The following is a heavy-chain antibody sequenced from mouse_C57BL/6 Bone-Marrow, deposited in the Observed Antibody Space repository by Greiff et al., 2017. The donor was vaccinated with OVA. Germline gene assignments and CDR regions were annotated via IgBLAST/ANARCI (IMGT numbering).Heavy chain of an antibody. CDR3: ARRSNSSATPFAY. D-gene: IGHD3-2*02. J-gene: IGHJ3*01. CDR1: GYTFTSYD. V-gene: IGHV1-85*01. CDR2: IYPRDGST. Sequence: VQLQQSGPELVKPGASVKLSCKASGYTFTSYDINWVKQRPGQGLEWIGWIYPRDGSTKYNEKFKGKATLTVDTSSSTAYMELHSLTSEDSAVYFCARRSNSSATPFAYWGQGTLVTVSA.